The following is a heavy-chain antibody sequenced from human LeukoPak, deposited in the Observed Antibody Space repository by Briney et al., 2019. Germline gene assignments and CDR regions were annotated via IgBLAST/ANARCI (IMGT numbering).Heavy chain of an antibody. CDR1: GGSFSGYY. Sequence: SETLSLTCAVYGGSFSGYYWSWIRQPPGKGLEWIGEINHSGSTNYNPSLKSRVTISVDTSKNQFSLKLSSVTAADTAVYYCARAKTDYYDSSGYYFDYWGQGTLVTVSS. V-gene: IGHV4-34*01. D-gene: IGHD3-22*01. J-gene: IGHJ4*02. CDR2: INHSGST. CDR3: ARAKTDYYDSSGYYFDY.